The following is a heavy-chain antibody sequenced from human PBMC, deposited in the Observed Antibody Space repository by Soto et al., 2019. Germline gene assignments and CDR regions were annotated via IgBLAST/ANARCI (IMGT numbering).Heavy chain of an antibody. V-gene: IGHV1-2*04. CDR1: IHLHRLL. CDR3: ARDLDACSGGSCYPGSYKYYSAMDV. J-gene: IGHJ6*02. Sequence: ASVKVLQDFWIHLHRLLYSLGATGPGQGLEWMGRINPNSGDTHYAQKFQGSVTLTRDTSISTAYMELTSLRYDDTAVYFSARDLDACSGGSCYPGSYKYYSAMDVWGQGTTVTVSS. CDR2: INPNSGDT. D-gene: IGHD2-15*01.